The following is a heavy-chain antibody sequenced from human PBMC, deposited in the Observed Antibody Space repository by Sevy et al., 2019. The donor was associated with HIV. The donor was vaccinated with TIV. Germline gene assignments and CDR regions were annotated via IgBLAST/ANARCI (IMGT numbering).Heavy chain of an antibody. D-gene: IGHD4-17*01. CDR3: ARGRDYGNFDY. Sequence: GGSLRLSCAASGFNLSIYGMHWVRQAPGKGLEWVALIWYDGSNKYYADSVKGRFTISRDNSKNTLYLQMNSLRAEDTAVYYCARGRDYGNFDYWGQGPLVTVSS. V-gene: IGHV3-33*01. J-gene: IGHJ4*02. CDR1: GFNLSIYG. CDR2: IWYDGSNK.